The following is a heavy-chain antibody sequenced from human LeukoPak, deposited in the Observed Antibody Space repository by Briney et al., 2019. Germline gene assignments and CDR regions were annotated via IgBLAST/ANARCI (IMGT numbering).Heavy chain of an antibody. J-gene: IGHJ4*02. D-gene: IGHD2-21*01. CDR1: GGTFSSYG. CDR3: ARDFALIHCGGDCYDY. Sequence: ASVKVSCKASGGTFSSYGISWVRQAPGQGLEWMGWISAYNGNTNYAQKLQGRVTMTTDTSTSTAYMELRSLRSDDTAVYYCARDFALIHCGGDCYDYWGQGTLVTVSS. CDR2: ISAYNGNT. V-gene: IGHV1-18*01.